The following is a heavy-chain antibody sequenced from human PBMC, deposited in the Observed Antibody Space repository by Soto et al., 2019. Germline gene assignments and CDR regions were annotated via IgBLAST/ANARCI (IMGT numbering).Heavy chain of an antibody. J-gene: IGHJ4*02. CDR3: ARQIKQWLVRSDY. Sequence: GESLKISCKGSGYSFTSYWISWVRQMPGKGLEWMGRIDPSDSYTNYSPSFQGHVTISADKSISTAYLQWSSLKASDTAMYYCARQIKQWLVRSDYWGQGTLVTVSS. V-gene: IGHV5-10-1*01. D-gene: IGHD6-19*01. CDR1: GYSFTSYW. CDR2: IDPSDSYT.